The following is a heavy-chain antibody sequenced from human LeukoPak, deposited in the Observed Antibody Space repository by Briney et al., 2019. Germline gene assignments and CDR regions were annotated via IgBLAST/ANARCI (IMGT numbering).Heavy chain of an antibody. V-gene: IGHV4-34*01. CDR2: INHSGST. CDR1: DGSFSGYY. Sequence: SETLSLTCAVYDGSFSGYYWTWIRQPPGKGLEWIGEINHSGSTSYNPSLKSRVTISVDTSKNQFSLKLSSVTAADTAVYYCAHWDTSVDYWGQGTLVTVSS. CDR3: AHWDTSVDY. D-gene: IGHD1/OR15-1a*01. J-gene: IGHJ4*02.